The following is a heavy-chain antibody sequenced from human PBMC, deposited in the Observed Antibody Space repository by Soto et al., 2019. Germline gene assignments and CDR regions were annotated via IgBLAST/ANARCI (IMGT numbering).Heavy chain of an antibody. CDR3: ARVRFGELAIDY. D-gene: IGHD3-10*01. V-gene: IGHV4-31*03. J-gene: IGHJ4*02. Sequence: PSETLSLTCTVPGGSISSGGYYWSWIRQHPGKGLEWIGYIYYSGSTYYNPSLKSRVTISVDTSKNQFSLKLSSVTAADTAVYYCARVRFGELAIDYWGQGTLVTVSS. CDR1: GGSISSGGYY. CDR2: IYYSGST.